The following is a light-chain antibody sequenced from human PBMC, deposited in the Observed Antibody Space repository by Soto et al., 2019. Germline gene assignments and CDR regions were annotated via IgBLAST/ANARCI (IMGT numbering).Light chain of an antibody. Sequence: QSALTQPASVSGSPGQSINISCTGTSSDVGSYNRVYWYQPYPGRAPKILLYEGTKRPSGVSNRCSASKSGNAASLTISGLQAEDEADYYCCSYSGSNTLGVFGTGTKVTVL. CDR1: SSDVGSYNR. J-gene: IGLJ1*01. CDR3: CSYSGSNTLGV. V-gene: IGLV2-23*01. CDR2: EGT.